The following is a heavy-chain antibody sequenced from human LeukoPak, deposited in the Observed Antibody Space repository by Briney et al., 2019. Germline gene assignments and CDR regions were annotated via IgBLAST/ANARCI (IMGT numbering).Heavy chain of an antibody. CDR1: GFTFSDYY. D-gene: IGHD6-19*01. CDR3: ARYSSGWYGVDAFDI. J-gene: IGHJ3*02. CDR2: ISSSGSTI. Sequence: PGGSLRLSCAASGFTFSDYYMSWIRQAPGKGLEWVSYISSSGSTIYYAGSVKGRFTISRDNAKNSLYLQMNSLRAEDTAVYYCARYSSGWYGVDAFDIWGQGTMVTVSS. V-gene: IGHV3-11*01.